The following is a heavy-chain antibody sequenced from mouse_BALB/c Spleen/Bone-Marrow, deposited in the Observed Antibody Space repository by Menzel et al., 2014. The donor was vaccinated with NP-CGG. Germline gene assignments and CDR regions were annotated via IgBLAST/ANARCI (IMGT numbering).Heavy chain of an antibody. CDR2: ISSGSSTI. CDR1: GFTFSSFG. Sequence: EVKLMESGGGLVQPGGSRKLSCAASGFTFSSFGMHWVRQAPEKGLEWVAYISSGSSTIYYADTVKGRFTISRDNPKNTLFLQMTSLRSEDTAMYYCARNHGYGYGYAMDYWGQGTSVTVSS. D-gene: IGHD1-2*01. J-gene: IGHJ4*01. CDR3: ARNHGYGYGYAMDY. V-gene: IGHV5-17*02.